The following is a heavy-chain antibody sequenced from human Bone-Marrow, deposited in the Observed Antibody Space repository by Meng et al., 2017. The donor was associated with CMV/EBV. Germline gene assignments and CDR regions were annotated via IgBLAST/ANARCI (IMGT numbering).Heavy chain of an antibody. CDR3: AKGSGYYYGSGSYLDY. CDR1: GFTFSSYA. D-gene: IGHD3-10*01. J-gene: IGHJ4*02. Sequence: GGSLRLSCAASGFTFSSYAMSWVRQAPGKGLEWVSAISGSGGSTYYADSVKGRFTISRDNSKNTLYLQMNSLRAEDTAVYYCAKGSGYYYGSGSYLDYWGQGTLVTVSS. CDR2: ISGSGGST. V-gene: IGHV3-23*01.